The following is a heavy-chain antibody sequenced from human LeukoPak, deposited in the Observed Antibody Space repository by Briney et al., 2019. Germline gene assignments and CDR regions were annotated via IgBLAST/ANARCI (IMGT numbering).Heavy chain of an antibody. CDR2: INPSGGST. D-gene: IGHD1-26*01. CDR3: ARDDSSGSYSRKFDY. Sequence: ASVKVSCKASGYTFTSYYMHWVRQAPGQGLEWMGIINPSGGSTSYAQKFQGRVTMTRDTSTSTAYMELSSLRSEDTAVYYCARDDSSGSYSRKFDYWGQGTLVTVSS. CDR1: GYTFTSYY. V-gene: IGHV1-46*01. J-gene: IGHJ4*02.